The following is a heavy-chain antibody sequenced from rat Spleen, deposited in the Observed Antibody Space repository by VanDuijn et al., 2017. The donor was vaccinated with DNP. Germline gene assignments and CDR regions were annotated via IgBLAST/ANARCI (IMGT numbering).Heavy chain of an antibody. CDR1: GFSFSDYY. CDR2: ISTSGSRT. Sequence: EVQLVESGGGSVQPGRSLKLSCTASGFSFSDYYMAWVHQAPKKGLEWVATISTSGSRTYYQDSVKGRFTISRDNAKSSLKLQMNSLKSEDTATYYCAKNSGYYFDYWGQGVMVTVSS. D-gene: IGHD4-3*01. CDR3: AKNSGYYFDY. J-gene: IGHJ2*01. V-gene: IGHV5-7*01.